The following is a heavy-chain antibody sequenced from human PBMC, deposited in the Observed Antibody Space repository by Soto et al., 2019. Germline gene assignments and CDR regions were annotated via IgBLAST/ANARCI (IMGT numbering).Heavy chain of an antibody. D-gene: IGHD2-21*01. CDR1: GDTSTTYV. J-gene: IGHJ4*02. V-gene: IGHV1-69*01. Sequence: VQLVQSGSEVKKPGSSVKVSCKASGDTSTTYVVSWVRQAPGNGLEWMGGINPMSRTAKYAEKYSGRVTITADEATKTVYLDLTTLRFEDTDVDFCVRGTYCGASCYFAREYWGQGTLVAVSS. CDR3: VRGTYCGASCYFAREY. CDR2: INPMSRTA.